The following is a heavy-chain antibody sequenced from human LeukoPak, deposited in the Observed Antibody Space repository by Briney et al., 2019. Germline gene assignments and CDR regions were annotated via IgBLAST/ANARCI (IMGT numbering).Heavy chain of an antibody. Sequence: SETLSLTCTVSGGSISSYYWGWIRQPPGKGLEWIGSIYYSGSTYYNPSLKSRVTISIDTSKNQFSLRLRSVTAADTAVYYCAREILYDSTGYYLWGQGTVVTVSS. J-gene: IGHJ4*02. V-gene: IGHV4-39*07. CDR1: GGSISSYY. D-gene: IGHD3-22*01. CDR3: AREILYDSTGYYL. CDR2: IYYSGST.